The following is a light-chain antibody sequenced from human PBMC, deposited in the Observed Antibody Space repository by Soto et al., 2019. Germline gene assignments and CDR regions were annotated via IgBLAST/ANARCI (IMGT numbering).Light chain of an antibody. CDR3: QHYNSYSEA. V-gene: IGKV1-5*03. CDR2: KAS. CDR1: QTISSW. Sequence: DIQLTQSPSTLSGSVGDRVTIACRAIQTISSWLAWYRQQPGKAPKLLIYKASTLKSGVPSRCSGSGAGTECTLTISSLQPDDVETYDCQHYNSYSEAFGQGTKVDIK. J-gene: IGKJ1*01.